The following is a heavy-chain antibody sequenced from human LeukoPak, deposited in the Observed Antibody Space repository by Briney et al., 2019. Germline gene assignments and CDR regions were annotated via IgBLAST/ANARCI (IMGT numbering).Heavy chain of an antibody. Sequence: PSETLSLTCTVSGGSISSGGYYWSWIRQHPGKGLEWIGYIYYSGSTYYNPSLKSRVTISVDTSKNQFSLKLSSVTAADTAVYYCARRSGQQPRWFDPWGQGTLVTVSS. CDR3: ARRSGQQPRWFDP. D-gene: IGHD6-13*01. CDR1: GGSISSGGYY. CDR2: IYYSGST. V-gene: IGHV4-31*03. J-gene: IGHJ5*02.